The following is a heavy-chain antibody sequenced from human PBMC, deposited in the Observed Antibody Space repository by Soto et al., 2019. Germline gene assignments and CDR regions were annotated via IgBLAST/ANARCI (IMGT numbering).Heavy chain of an antibody. D-gene: IGHD5-18*01. CDR2: ISGYNGNT. CDR3: ARDPGFGFGYSYAFAMDV. V-gene: IGHV1-18*01. CDR1: GYTFSNYG. J-gene: IGHJ6*02. Sequence: QVQLVQSGAEVKKPGASVKVSCKASGYTFSNYGISWVRQGPGQGLEWMGWISGYNGNTHYEEKVQDRIKMTTDTRTSPTYLELRSLRSDDTAVYFCARDPGFGFGYSYAFAMDVWGQGTTVTVSS.